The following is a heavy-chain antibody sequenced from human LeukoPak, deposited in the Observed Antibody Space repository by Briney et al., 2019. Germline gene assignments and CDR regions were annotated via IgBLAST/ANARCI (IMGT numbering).Heavy chain of an antibody. Sequence: GRSLRLSCAASGFTFSSYGMHWVRQAPGKGLEWVAVIWYDGSNKYYADSVKGRFTISRDNSKNSLYLQMNSLRAEDTAVYYCARIGAGSSRDYWGQGTLVTVSS. J-gene: IGHJ4*02. CDR2: IWYDGSNK. CDR3: ARIGAGSSRDY. V-gene: IGHV3-33*01. CDR1: GFTFSSYG. D-gene: IGHD6-13*01.